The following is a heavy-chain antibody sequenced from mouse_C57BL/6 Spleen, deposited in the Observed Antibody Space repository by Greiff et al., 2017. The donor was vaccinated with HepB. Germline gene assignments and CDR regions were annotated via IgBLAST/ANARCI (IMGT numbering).Heavy chain of an antibody. CDR1: GYTFTSYW. Sequence: VKLQQPGAELVKPGASVKMSCKASGYTFTSYWITWVKQRPGQGLEWIGDIYPGSGSTNYNEKFKSKATLTVDTSSSTAYMQLSSLTSEDSAVYYCARFYYYGSSYWYFDVWGTGTTVTVSS. D-gene: IGHD1-1*01. CDR3: ARFYYYGSSYWYFDV. V-gene: IGHV1-55*01. CDR2: IYPGSGST. J-gene: IGHJ1*03.